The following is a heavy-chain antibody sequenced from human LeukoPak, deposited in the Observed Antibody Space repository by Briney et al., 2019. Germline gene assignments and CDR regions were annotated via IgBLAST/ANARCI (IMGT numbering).Heavy chain of an antibody. V-gene: IGHV3-73*01. J-gene: IGHJ4*02. CDR2: IRSKANSYAT. D-gene: IGHD4-17*01. CDR1: GFTFSSYA. Sequence: GGSLRLSCAASGFTFSSYAMSWVRQASGKGLEWVGRIRSKANSYATAYAASVKGRFTISRDDSKNTAYLQMNSLKTEDTAVYYCTRRSVDYGDYVWEHWGQGTLVTVSS. CDR3: TRRSVDYGDYVWEH.